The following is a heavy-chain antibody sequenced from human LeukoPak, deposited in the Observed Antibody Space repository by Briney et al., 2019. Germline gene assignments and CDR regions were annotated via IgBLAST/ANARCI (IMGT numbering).Heavy chain of an antibody. CDR2: ISWNSGSI. CDR1: GFTFDDYA. J-gene: IGHJ4*02. V-gene: IGHV3-9*01. Sequence: GGSLRLSCAASGFTFDDYAMHWVRHAPGKGLEWVSGISWNSGSIGYADSVKGRFTISRDNAKNSLYLQMNSLRAEDTALYYCATGTVAGTFDYWGQGTLVTVSS. D-gene: IGHD1-14*01. CDR3: ATGTVAGTFDY.